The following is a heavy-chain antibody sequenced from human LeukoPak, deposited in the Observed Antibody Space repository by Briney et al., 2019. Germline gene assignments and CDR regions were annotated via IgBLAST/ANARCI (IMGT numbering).Heavy chain of an antibody. CDR1: GFTFSSYS. CDR2: ISSSSSYI. CDR3: ASLPNCGADCYQGDY. Sequence: GGSLRLSCAASGFTFSSYSMNWVRQAPGKGLEWVSSISSSSSYIYYADSVKGRFTISRDNAKNSLYLQMNSLRAEDTAVYYCASLPNCGADCYQGDYWGQGTLVTVSS. D-gene: IGHD2-21*02. J-gene: IGHJ4*02. V-gene: IGHV3-21*01.